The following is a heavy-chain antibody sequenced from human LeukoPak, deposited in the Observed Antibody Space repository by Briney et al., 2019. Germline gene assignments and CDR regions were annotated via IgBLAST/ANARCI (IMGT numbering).Heavy chain of an antibody. CDR1: GFPFSTYS. Sequence: PGGSLRLSCAASGFPFSTYSMHWVRQPPGKGLMWISRISPDGSSRSYADSVKGRFIISRDNAKSTLSLQMTSLTADDTAVFYCARDGGLLPDTWGKGTLVIVSS. CDR2: ISPDGSSR. V-gene: IGHV3-74*01. D-gene: IGHD2-21*02. CDR3: ARDGGLLPDT. J-gene: IGHJ4*02.